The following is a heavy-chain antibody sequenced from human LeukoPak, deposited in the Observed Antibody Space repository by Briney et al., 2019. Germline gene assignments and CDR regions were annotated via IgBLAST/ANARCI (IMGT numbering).Heavy chain of an antibody. CDR3: ARATRYYYDSSGYHPFDY. D-gene: IGHD3-22*01. J-gene: IGHJ4*02. CDR2: IYYSGST. V-gene: IGHV4-59*01. CDR1: GGSISSYY. Sequence: SQTLSLTCTVSGGSISSYYWSWIRQPPGKGLEWIGYIYYSGSTNYNPSLKSRVTISVDTSKNQFSLKLSSVTAADTAVYYCARATRYYYDSSGYHPFDYWGQGTLVTVSS.